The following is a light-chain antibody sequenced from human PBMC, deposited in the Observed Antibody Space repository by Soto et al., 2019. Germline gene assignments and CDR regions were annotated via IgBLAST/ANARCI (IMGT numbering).Light chain of an antibody. V-gene: IGLV2-11*01. J-gene: IGLJ3*02. Sequence: QSALTQPRSVSGSPGQSVTISCTGTSSDVGGYNYVYWYQQHPGKAPKLMIYDVSKRPSGVPDRFSGSKSGNTASLTISGVQAEDESDYYCCSYAGSWVFGGGTKVTVL. CDR2: DVS. CDR3: CSYAGSWV. CDR1: SSDVGGYNY.